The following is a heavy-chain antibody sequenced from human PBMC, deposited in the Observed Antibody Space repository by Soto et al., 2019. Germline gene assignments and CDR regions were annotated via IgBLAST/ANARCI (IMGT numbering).Heavy chain of an antibody. CDR3: AKGWSNWNYGSPFDY. CDR2: ISGSGGST. D-gene: IGHD1-7*01. J-gene: IGHJ4*02. V-gene: IGHV3-23*01. CDR1: GFTFSSYA. Sequence: GGSLRLSCVASGFTFSSYAMSWVRQAPGKGLEWVSVISGSGGSTYYADSVKGRFTISRDNSKNTLSLQMSSLRAEDTAVYYCAKGWSNWNYGSPFDYWGQGTLVTVSP.